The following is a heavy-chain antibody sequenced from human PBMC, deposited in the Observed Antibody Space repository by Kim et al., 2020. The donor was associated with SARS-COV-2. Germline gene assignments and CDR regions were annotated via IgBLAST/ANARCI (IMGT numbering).Heavy chain of an antibody. J-gene: IGHJ6*02. Sequence: GRFTITRDNSKSTLHLQLNSLRAADTAVYYCARDLMAAAVNYCYGMDVWGQGTTVTVSS. V-gene: IGHV3-30*01. D-gene: IGHD6-13*01. CDR3: ARDLMAAAVNYCYGMDV.